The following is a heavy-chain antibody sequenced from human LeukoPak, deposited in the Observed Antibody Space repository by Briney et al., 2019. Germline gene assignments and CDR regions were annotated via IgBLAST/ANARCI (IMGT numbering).Heavy chain of an antibody. J-gene: IGHJ3*02. V-gene: IGHV3-21*01. Sequence: GGSLRLSCAASGFTFSSYSMNWVRQAPGKGLEWVSSISSSSSYIYYADSVKGRFTISRDNAKNSLYLQMNSLRAEDTAVYYCARVGRDGYNKGAFDIWGQGTMVTVSS. CDR1: GFTFSSYS. CDR2: ISSSSSYI. D-gene: IGHD5-24*01. CDR3: ARVGRDGYNKGAFDI.